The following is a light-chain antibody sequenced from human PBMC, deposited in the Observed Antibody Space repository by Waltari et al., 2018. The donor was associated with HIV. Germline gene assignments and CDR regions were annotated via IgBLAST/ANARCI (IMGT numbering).Light chain of an antibody. CDR3: LQDYNYPLT. CDR2: TAS. CDR1: QGIRND. Sequence: DRVTITCRASQGIRNDLGWFQHKPGKAPKLLIYTASSLQSGVPSRFSGSGSGTDFTLTISNLQPEDFATYYCLQDYNYPLTFGQGTKVEIK. J-gene: IGKJ1*01. V-gene: IGKV1-6*01.